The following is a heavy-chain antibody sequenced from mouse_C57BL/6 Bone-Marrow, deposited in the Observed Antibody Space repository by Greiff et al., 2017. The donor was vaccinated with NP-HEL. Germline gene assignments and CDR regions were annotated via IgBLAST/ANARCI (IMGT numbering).Heavy chain of an antibody. Sequence: DVKLVESGGGLVKPGGSLKLSCAASGFTFSDYGMHWVRQAPEKGLEWVAYISSGSSTIYYADTVKGRFTISRDNAKNTLFLQMTSLRSEDTAMYYCARPLITTVVPFAYWGQGTLVTVSA. V-gene: IGHV5-17*01. CDR1: GFTFSDYG. D-gene: IGHD1-1*01. J-gene: IGHJ3*01. CDR3: ARPLITTVVPFAY. CDR2: ISSGSSTI.